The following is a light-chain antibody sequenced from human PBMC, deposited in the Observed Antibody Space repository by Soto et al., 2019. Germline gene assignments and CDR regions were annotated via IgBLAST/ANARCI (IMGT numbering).Light chain of an antibody. CDR1: SSDVGGYNY. Sequence: QSALTQPRSMSGSPGQSVTISCTGTSSDVGGYNYVSWYQQHPGKAPKLMIYDVIKRPSGVPDRFSGSKSGNTASLTISGLQAEDEADYYCCSYAGSYTLVFGGGTQLTVL. CDR3: CSYAGSYTLV. CDR2: DVI. V-gene: IGLV2-11*01. J-gene: IGLJ2*01.